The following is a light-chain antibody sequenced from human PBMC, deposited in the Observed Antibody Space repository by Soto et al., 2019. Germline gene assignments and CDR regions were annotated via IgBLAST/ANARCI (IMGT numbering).Light chain of an antibody. V-gene: IGKV1-5*01. CDR3: QQYNSYSWT. J-gene: IGKJ1*01. CDR2: DAS. Sequence: DIQMTQSPSTLSASLGDRFTITCGASQSISSWLAWYQQKPGKAPKLLIYDASSLESGVPSRFSGSGSGTEFTLTISSLQPDDFATYYCQQYNSYSWTFGQGTKVDI. CDR1: QSISSW.